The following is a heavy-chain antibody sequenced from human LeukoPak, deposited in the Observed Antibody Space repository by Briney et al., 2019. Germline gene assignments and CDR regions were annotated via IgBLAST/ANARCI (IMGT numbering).Heavy chain of an antibody. Sequence: GGSLRLSCAGSGFPFASYVMSWVRQAPGKGLEWIAYINHDAEMIFYPDFVKGRFTISRDNAKKSLYLQMNALRYEDTAIYYCARDHDWAFDLWGQGTLVTVSS. J-gene: IGHJ4*02. CDR1: GFPFASYV. CDR3: ARDHDWAFDL. D-gene: IGHD3-9*01. V-gene: IGHV3-48*02. CDR2: INHDAEMI.